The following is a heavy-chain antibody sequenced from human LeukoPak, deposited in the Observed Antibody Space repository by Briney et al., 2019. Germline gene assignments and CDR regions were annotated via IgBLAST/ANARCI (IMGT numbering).Heavy chain of an antibody. D-gene: IGHD3-10*01. CDR1: DGSFGGYY. Sequence: SETLSLTCGVYDGSFGGYYWTWIRQPPGKGLEWIGEINHSGSANYNPSLKSRVTISMDTSKNQFSLKLSSVTAADTAVYYCARGVYYGSGSYNWGQGTLVTVSS. J-gene: IGHJ4*02. CDR3: ARGVYYGSGSYN. CDR2: INHSGSA. V-gene: IGHV4-34*01.